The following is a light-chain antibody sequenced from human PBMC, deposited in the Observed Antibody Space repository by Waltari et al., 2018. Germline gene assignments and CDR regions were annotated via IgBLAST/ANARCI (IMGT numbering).Light chain of an antibody. CDR1: QTMSGSL. V-gene: IGKV3-20*01. CDR3: QQYDGSVVT. J-gene: IGKJ4*01. Sequence: CRASQTMSGSLLTCYHQKPGQAPRLLIYGASNRAPGIPDRFSGSGSGTDFTLTISRLEPEDSAVYYCQQYDGSVVTFGGGTKVEIK. CDR2: GAS.